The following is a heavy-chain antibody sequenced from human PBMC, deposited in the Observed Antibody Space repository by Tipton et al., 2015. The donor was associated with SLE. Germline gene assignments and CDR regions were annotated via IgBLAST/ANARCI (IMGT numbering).Heavy chain of an antibody. V-gene: IGHV3-9*01. CDR3: AKDGGQPNRYFQH. D-gene: IGHD3-16*01. CDR2: ISWNSGSI. Sequence: SLRLSCAASGFTFDDYAMHWVRQAPGKGLEWVSGISWNSGSIGYADSVKGRFTISRDNAKNSLYLQMNSLRAEDTALYYCAKDGGQPNRYFQHWGQGTLVTVSS. J-gene: IGHJ1*01. CDR1: GFTFDDYA.